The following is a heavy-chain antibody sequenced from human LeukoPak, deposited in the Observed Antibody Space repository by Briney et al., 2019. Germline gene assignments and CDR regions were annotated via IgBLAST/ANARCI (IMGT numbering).Heavy chain of an antibody. CDR1: GFTFSSYE. Sequence: GGSLRLSCEASGFTFSSYEMNWVRQAPGKGLEWVSYISSSGSSIYYADSVKGRFTISRDNAKNSLYLQMKSLRAEDTAVYYCARVLPFDYWGQGTLVTVSS. CDR3: ARVLPFDY. V-gene: IGHV3-48*03. CDR2: ISSSGSSI. J-gene: IGHJ4*02.